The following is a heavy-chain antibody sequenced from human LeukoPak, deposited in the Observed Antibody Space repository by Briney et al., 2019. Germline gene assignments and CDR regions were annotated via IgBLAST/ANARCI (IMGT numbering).Heavy chain of an antibody. D-gene: IGHD3-16*01. CDR1: GYDFANYG. J-gene: IGHJ4*02. CDR3: ARHYDYSAYYETYLYS. V-gene: IGHV1-18*01. CDR2: ISAYSHNT. Sequence: GASVKVSCKASGYDFANYGISWVRQAPGQGLEWMGWISAYSHNTHYAQNFQGRVTVTTDTSTNTAYMELRSLRSDDTAVYYCARHYDYSAYYETYLYSWGQGTLVIVSS.